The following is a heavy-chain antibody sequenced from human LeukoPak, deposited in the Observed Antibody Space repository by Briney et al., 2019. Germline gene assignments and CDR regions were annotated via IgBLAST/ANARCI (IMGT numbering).Heavy chain of an antibody. CDR3: ARDVLAYCSSTSCYKGGTDY. Sequence: GASVKVSCKASGYTFTGYYMHWVRQAPGQGLEWMGWINPNGGGTNYAQKFQGRVTMTRDTSISTAYMELSRLRSDDTAVYYCARDVLAYCSSTSCYKGGTDYWGQGTLVTVSS. CDR2: INPNGGGT. CDR1: GYTFTGYY. D-gene: IGHD2-2*02. V-gene: IGHV1-2*02. J-gene: IGHJ4*02.